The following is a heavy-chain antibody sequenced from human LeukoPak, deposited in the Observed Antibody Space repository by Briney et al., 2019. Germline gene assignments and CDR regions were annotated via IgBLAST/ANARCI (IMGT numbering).Heavy chain of an antibody. D-gene: IGHD3-10*01. CDR1: GFTFSSYG. CDR2: ISSSSSYI. J-gene: IGHJ4*02. CDR3: ARDLWFGETLDY. Sequence: GGSLRLSCAASGFTFSSYGMNWVRQAPGKGLEWVSSISSSSSYIYYADSVKGRFTISRDNAKNSLYLQMNSLRAEDTAVYYCARDLWFGETLDYWGQGTLVTVSS. V-gene: IGHV3-21*01.